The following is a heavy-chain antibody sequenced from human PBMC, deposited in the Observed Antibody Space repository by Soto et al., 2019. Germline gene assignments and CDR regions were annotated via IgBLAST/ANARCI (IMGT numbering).Heavy chain of an antibody. CDR2: FAPISGSP. CDR1: GDTFSNYV. D-gene: IGHD1-26*01. CDR3: ARIGVGARR. J-gene: IGHJ3*01. V-gene: IGHV1-69*06. Sequence: QVRLVQSGAEVRKPGSSVRVSCESSGDTFSNYVMSWVRQAPGQGLEWMGGFAPISGSPDYSENFQGRITITADTSTSTSYMELSSLTSDDTAVYYCARIGVGARRWGQGTLVNVSS.